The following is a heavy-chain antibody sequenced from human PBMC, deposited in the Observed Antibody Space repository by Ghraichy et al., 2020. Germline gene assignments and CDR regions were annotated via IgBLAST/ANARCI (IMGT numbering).Heavy chain of an antibody. V-gene: IGHV1-2*06. D-gene: IGHD5-12*01. CDR2: VNPNSGDT. J-gene: IGHJ4*02. CDR1: GYTFTANY. Sequence: ASVKVSCKASGYTFTANYIHWVRQAPGQGVEWMGRVNPNSGDTNYAKKFQDRVTMTRDTSITTAYMELSSLESDDTAIYYCAKDGGYSGYDHDYWGQGTLVTVSS. CDR3: AKDGGYSGYDHDY.